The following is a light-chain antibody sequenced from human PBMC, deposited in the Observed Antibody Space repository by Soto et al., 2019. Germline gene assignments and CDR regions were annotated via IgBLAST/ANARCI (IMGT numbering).Light chain of an antibody. V-gene: IGLV2-23*02. J-gene: IGLJ3*02. CDR2: EVD. CDR3: CSYAGSSTYV. Sequence: QSALTQPASVSASPRQSITISCTGTSSDVGSYKFVSWYQQHPGKAPNLMIYEVDKRPSGGSDRFSGAKSGNTASLTISGLQAEDEADYYCCSYAGSSTYVFGGGTKLTVL. CDR1: SSDVGSYKF.